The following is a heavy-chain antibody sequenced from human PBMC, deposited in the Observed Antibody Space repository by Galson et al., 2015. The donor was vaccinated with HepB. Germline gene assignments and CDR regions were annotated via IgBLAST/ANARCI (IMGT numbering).Heavy chain of an antibody. Sequence: PALVKPTQTLTLTCTFSGFSLSTSGMCVSWIRQPPGKALEWLALIDWDDDKYYSTSLKTRLTISKDTSKNQVVLTMTNMDPVDTATYYCARSAFSRDWGPFMDVWGKGTTVTVSS. CDR3: ARSAFSRDWGPFMDV. CDR1: GFSLSTSGMC. CDR2: IDWDDDK. V-gene: IGHV2-70*01. J-gene: IGHJ6*03. D-gene: IGHD2-21*02.